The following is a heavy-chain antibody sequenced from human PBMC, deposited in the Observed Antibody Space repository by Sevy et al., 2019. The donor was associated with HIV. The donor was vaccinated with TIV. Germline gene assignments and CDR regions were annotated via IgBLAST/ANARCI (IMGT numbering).Heavy chain of an antibody. V-gene: IGHV3-49*04. CDR1: GFTFGDYT. J-gene: IGHJ6*02. Sequence: GGSLRLSCTASGFTFGDYTMSWVRQAPGKGLEWVSFIRSKAYGGTTQYAASVKGRLTISRDDAKSIAYLQMNSLRTEDTAGYYCTRVEGATDWGMDVWGQGTTVTVSS. D-gene: IGHD1-26*01. CDR3: TRVEGATDWGMDV. CDR2: IRSKAYGGTT.